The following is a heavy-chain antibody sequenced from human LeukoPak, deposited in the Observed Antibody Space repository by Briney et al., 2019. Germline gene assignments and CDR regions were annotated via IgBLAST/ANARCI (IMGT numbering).Heavy chain of an antibody. CDR1: GITVTSTY. J-gene: IGHJ4*02. CDR3: AKDRVFHYDSSGYYYY. V-gene: IGHV3-53*01. CDR2: IYSGGST. Sequence: GGSLRLSCAASGITVTSTYMSWVRQAPGEGLEWVSAIYSGGSTYYADSVKGRFTVSRDFSMNTLYLQMNSLRAEDTAVYYCAKDRVFHYDSSGYYYYWGQGTLVTVSS. D-gene: IGHD3-22*01.